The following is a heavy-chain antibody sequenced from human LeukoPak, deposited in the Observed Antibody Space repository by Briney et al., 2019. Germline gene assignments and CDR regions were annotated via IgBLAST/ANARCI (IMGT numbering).Heavy chain of an antibody. CDR1: GFTFSSYA. V-gene: IGHV3-23*01. Sequence: PGGSLRLSCAASGFTFSSYAMSWVRQAPGKGLEWVSAISGSGGSTHYADSVKGRFTISRDNSKNTLYLQMNSLRSDDTAVYYCATEGKKQLLQGDAFDVWGQGTMISVSS. J-gene: IGHJ3*01. D-gene: IGHD2-2*01. CDR3: ATEGKKQLLQGDAFDV. CDR2: ISGSGGST.